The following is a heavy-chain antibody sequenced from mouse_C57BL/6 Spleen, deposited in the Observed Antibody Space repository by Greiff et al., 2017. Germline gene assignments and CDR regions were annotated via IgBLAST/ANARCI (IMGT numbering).Heavy chain of an antibody. CDR2: IYPRSGNT. D-gene: IGHD2-3*01. CDR3: ARWGDGYYGYFDV. V-gene: IGHV1-81*01. J-gene: IGHJ1*03. Sequence: VKLMESGAELARPGASVKLSCKASGYTFTSYGISWVKQRTGQGLEWIGEIYPRSGNTYYNEKFKGKATLTADKSSSTAYMELRSLTSEDSAVYFCARWGDGYYGYFDVWGTGTTVTVSS. CDR1: GYTFTSYG.